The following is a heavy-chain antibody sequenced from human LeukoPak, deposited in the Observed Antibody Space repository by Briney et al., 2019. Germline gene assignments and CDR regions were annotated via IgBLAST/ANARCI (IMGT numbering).Heavy chain of an antibody. CDR1: GYTFTSYG. V-gene: IGHV1-18*01. Sequence: ASVKVSCKASGYTFTSYGTSWVRQAPGQGLEWMGWISAYNGNTNYAQKLQGRVTMTTDTSTSTAYMELRSLRSDDTAVYYCARDYVMRGPVAGGYWGQGTLVTVSS. J-gene: IGHJ4*02. CDR2: ISAYNGNT. D-gene: IGHD6-19*01. CDR3: ARDYVMRGPVAGGY.